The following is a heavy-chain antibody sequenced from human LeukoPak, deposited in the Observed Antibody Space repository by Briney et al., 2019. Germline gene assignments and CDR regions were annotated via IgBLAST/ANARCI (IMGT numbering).Heavy chain of an antibody. CDR1: GYSFTSYW. Sequence: GESLKLSCKGSGYSFTSYWIGWVRQMPGKGLEWMGIIYPGDSDTRYSPSFQGQGTISADKSISTAYLQWSSLKASDTAMYYCARHSNYYDSSGYYEFDYWGQGTLVTVSS. J-gene: IGHJ4*02. CDR3: ARHSNYYDSSGYYEFDY. V-gene: IGHV5-51*01. D-gene: IGHD3-22*01. CDR2: IYPGDSDT.